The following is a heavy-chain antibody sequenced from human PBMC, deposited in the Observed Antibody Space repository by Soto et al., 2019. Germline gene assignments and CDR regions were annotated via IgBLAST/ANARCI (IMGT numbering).Heavy chain of an antibody. D-gene: IGHD1-26*01. Sequence: QVQLVESGGGVVQPGRSLRLSCAASGFTFSSYGMHWVRQAPGKGLEWVAVISYDGSNKYYADSVKGRFTISRDNSKNTLYLPMNSLRAEDTAVYYGAKVEDEGVGAANWGQGTLVTVSA. CDR2: ISYDGSNK. CDR3: AKVEDEGVGAAN. CDR1: GFTFSSYG. J-gene: IGHJ4*02. V-gene: IGHV3-30*18.